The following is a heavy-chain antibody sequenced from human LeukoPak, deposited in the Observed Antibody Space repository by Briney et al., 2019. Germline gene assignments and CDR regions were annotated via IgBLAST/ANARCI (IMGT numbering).Heavy chain of an antibody. D-gene: IGHD6-19*01. J-gene: IGHJ4*02. CDR3: ATGIAVAGTHY. Sequence: ASVKVSCKASGYTFTGYYMHWVRQAPGQGLEWMGWISAYNGNTNYAQKLQGRVTMTTDTSTSTAYMELRGLRSDDTAVYYCATGIAVAGTHYWGQGTLVTVSS. CDR2: ISAYNGNT. V-gene: IGHV1-18*04. CDR1: GYTFTGYY.